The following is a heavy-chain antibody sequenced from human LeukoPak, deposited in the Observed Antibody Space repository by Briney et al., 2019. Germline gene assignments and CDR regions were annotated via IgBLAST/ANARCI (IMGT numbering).Heavy chain of an antibody. J-gene: IGHJ5*02. D-gene: IGHD6-19*01. CDR1: GGSISSTY. Sequence: SETLSLICTVSGGSISSTYWTWIRQPAGKGLEWIGRIHTSGSTNYNPSLKSRVTMSADTSKNQFSLKLSSVTAADTALYYCARDFRGNGCWFDPWGQGTLVTVSS. V-gene: IGHV4-4*07. CDR2: IHTSGST. CDR3: ARDFRGNGCWFDP.